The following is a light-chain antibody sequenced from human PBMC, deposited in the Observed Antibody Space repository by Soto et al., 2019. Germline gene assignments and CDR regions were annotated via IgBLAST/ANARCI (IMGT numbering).Light chain of an antibody. CDR3: QQSYSASIT. CDR2: GAS. V-gene: IGKV1-39*01. Sequence: DIQMTQSPSSLSASVGDRVTITCRASQSITTFLSWYHQKPGRAPNLLIYGASSLRSGVTSRFSGSGSGTDFTLTITSLQPEDFGTYYCQQSYSASITFGQGTRLDVK. CDR1: QSITTF. J-gene: IGKJ5*01.